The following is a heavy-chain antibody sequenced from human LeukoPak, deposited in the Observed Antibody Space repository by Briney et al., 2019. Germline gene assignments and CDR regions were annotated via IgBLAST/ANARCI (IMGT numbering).Heavy chain of an antibody. Sequence: SETLSLTCTVSGGSISSYYWSWIRQPPGKGLEWIGYIYYSGSTNYNPSLKSRVAISVDTSKNQFSLKLSSVTAADTAVYYCAGGTYYDFWSGYYTGIPYFDYWGQGTLVTVSS. V-gene: IGHV4-59*01. CDR3: AGGTYYDFWSGYYTGIPYFDY. J-gene: IGHJ4*02. CDR2: IYYSGST. D-gene: IGHD3-3*01. CDR1: GGSISSYY.